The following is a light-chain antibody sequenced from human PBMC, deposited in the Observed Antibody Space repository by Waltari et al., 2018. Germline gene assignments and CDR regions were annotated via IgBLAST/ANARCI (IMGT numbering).Light chain of an antibody. CDR2: EVT. J-gene: IGLJ2*01. CDR1: RSDVDGYNY. Sequence: QSALTQPASLSGSPGQSITISCTGARSDVDGYNYVSWYQHHPGKAPKLMIYEVTKRPARVSNRYSGSRSGNTASLTISGLQAEDEADYYCTSYIISSIVIFGGGTKLTVL. CDR3: TSYIISSIVI. V-gene: IGLV2-14*01.